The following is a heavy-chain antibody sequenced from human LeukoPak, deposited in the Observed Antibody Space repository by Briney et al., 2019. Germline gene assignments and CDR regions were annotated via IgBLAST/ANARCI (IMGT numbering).Heavy chain of an antibody. Sequence: SETLSLTCTVSGGSISSSSYYWGWIRQPPGKGLEWIGEINHRGSSNYNTSLKGRVTMSVDVSKNQFSLKLSSVTAADTAVYYCARLRPTPKKVATIRGADYYLHFVDVWGQGTTVTVSS. CDR1: GGSISSSSYY. V-gene: IGHV4-39*07. CDR3: ARLRPTPKKVATIRGADYYLHFVDV. J-gene: IGHJ6*03. CDR2: INHRGSS. D-gene: IGHD5-12*01.